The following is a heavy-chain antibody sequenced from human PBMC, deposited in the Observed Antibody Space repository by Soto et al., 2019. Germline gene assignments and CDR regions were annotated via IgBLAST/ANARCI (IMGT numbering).Heavy chain of an antibody. D-gene: IGHD6-25*01. V-gene: IGHV4-4*07. CDR1: GGSIRSYY. CDR3: AREGSSGFGMDV. J-gene: IGHJ6*02. Sequence: QVQLQQSGPGLVKPSETLSLTCTVSGGSIRSYYWSWIRQPAGKALEWIGRIYTSGTTNYNPSLKSRVTILLATSKNQFSLDLSSVTDADTAVYYCAREGSSGFGMDVWGQGTTVTVSS. CDR2: IYTSGTT.